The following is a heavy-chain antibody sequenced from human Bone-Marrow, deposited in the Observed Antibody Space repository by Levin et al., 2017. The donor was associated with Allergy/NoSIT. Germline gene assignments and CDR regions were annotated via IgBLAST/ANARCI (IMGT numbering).Heavy chain of an antibody. J-gene: IGHJ3*01. CDR2: ISGYSGKT. CDR3: VRDADYDTSGRWLGTGVVDV. V-gene: IGHV1-18*01. Sequence: GESLKISCEASGYTFSSYGISWVRQAPGRRLEWLGWISGYSGKTNYAWNLQDRITMTTDTFTSKAYMELRSLRADDTAVYYCVRDADYDTSGRWLGTGVVDVWGQGTMVTVSS. D-gene: IGHD3-22*01. CDR1: GYTFSSYG.